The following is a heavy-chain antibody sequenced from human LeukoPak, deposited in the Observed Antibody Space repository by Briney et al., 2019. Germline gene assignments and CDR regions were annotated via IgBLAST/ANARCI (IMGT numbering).Heavy chain of an antibody. CDR2: LVVGSGNT. CDR3: AADVIPGPKGFDP. CDR1: GFTFTSVA. Sequence: APVKVSCKASGFTFTSVAMQWVRQARGQRLEWIGWLVVGSGNTRYAQKFQERVTITRDMSTSTAYMELRSLSSEDTAVYYCAADVIPGPKGFDPWGQGTLVTVSS. D-gene: IGHD2-21*01. J-gene: IGHJ5*02. V-gene: IGHV1-58*02.